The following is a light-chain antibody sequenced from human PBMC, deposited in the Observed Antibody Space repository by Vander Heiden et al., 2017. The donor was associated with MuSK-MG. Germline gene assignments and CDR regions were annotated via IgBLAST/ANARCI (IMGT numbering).Light chain of an antibody. Sequence: QSALTQPASVSGSPGQSITLSCTGTSSDVGGSHYVSWYQQHPGKAPKLMIYEVSNRPSGVSNRFSGSKSGNTASLTISGLQAEDEADYYCSSYTSSSTTCVFGTGTKVTVL. CDR3: SSYTSSSTTCV. CDR2: EVS. V-gene: IGLV2-14*01. J-gene: IGLJ1*01. CDR1: SSDVGGSHY.